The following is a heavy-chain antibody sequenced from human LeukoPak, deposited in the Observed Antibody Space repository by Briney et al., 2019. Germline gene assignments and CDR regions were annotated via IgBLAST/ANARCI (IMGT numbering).Heavy chain of an antibody. D-gene: IGHD3-22*01. V-gene: IGHV1-69*02. J-gene: IGHJ4*02. Sequence: SVKVSCKASGGTFSSYTISWVRQAPGQGLEWMGRIIPILGIANYAQKFQGRVTITADKSTSTAYMELSSLRSEDTAVYYCASMDYDSSGYYRTLYYFDYWGQGILVTVSS. CDR3: ASMDYDSSGYYRTLYYFDY. CDR2: IIPILGIA. CDR1: GGTFSSYT.